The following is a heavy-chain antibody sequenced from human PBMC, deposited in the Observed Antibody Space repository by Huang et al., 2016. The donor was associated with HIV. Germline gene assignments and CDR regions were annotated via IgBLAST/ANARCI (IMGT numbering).Heavy chain of an antibody. V-gene: IGHV1-69*13. CDR3: ARARGYYDSSVSYYFDY. D-gene: IGHD3-22*01. CDR1: GGTFSSYA. CDR2: ISPIFGTE. J-gene: IGHJ4*02. Sequence: QVQLVQSGAEVKKPGSSVKVSCKASGGTFSSYAISWVRQAPGQGLEWMGGISPIFGTENYAQKFQGRVTMTADESTSTAYMELSSLRSEDTAVYYCARARGYYDSSVSYYFDYWGQGTLVTVSS.